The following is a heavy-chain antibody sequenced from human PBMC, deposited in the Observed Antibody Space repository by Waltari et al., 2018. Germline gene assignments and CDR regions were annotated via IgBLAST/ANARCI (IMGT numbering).Heavy chain of an antibody. D-gene: IGHD1-26*01. Sequence: EVQLVESGVGLVQPGGSLSLSWAASAFTFSSYLMHWVRQAPGKGLVWVSRINSDGSSTYYADSVKGRFTISRDNSKNTLYLQMNSLRAEDTAVYYCARGIVGATRYYFDQWGQGTLVTVSS. J-gene: IGHJ4*02. CDR1: AFTFSSYL. CDR2: INSDGSST. CDR3: ARGIVGATRYYFDQ. V-gene: IGHV3-74*01.